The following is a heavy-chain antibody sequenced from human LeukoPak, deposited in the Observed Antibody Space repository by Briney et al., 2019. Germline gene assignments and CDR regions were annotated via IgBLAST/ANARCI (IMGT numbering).Heavy chain of an antibody. CDR1: GFTFTSYA. V-gene: IGHV3-23*01. CDR3: AQGRSSPNYYDSSGYYDY. J-gene: IGHJ4*02. D-gene: IGHD3-22*01. CDR2: ISGSGSST. Sequence: TGGSLRLSCAASGFTFTSYAMNWVRQAPGKGLEWVSTISGSGSSTYYVDSVKGRFTISRDNSKNTLYLQMNSLRAEDTAVYYCAQGRSSPNYYDSSGYYDYWGQGTLVTVSS.